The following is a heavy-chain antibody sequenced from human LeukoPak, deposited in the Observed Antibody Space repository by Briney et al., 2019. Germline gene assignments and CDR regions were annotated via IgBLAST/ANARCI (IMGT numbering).Heavy chain of an antibody. CDR1: GFTFSDYY. Sequence: GSLRLSCAASGFTFSDYYMDWVRQAPGKGLEWVSSISSSSSYIYYADSVKGRFTISRDNAKNSLYLQMNSLRAEDTAVYYCARPLVGGLYYYYGMDVWGQGTTVTVSS. J-gene: IGHJ6*02. D-gene: IGHD3-10*01. CDR2: ISSSSSYI. V-gene: IGHV3-21*01. CDR3: ARPLVGGLYYYYGMDV.